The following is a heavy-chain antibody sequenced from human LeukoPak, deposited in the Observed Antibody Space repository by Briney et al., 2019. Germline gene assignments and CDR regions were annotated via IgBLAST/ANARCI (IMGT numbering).Heavy chain of an antibody. CDR1: GFTFSSYW. CDR2: IKQDGSEK. CDR3: ARREGIAVAGPDY. D-gene: IGHD6-19*01. V-gene: IGHV3-7*01. J-gene: IGHJ4*02. Sequence: GGSLRLSCAASGFTFSSYWMSWVRQAPGKGLEWVANIKQDGSEKYYVDSVKGRFTISRDNAKNSLYLQMNRLRAEDTAVYYCARREGIAVAGPDYWGQGTLVTVSS.